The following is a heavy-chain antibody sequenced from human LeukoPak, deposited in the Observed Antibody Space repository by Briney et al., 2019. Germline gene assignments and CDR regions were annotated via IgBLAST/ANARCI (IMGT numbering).Heavy chain of an antibody. CDR2: ISSSSSYI. CDR1: GFTFSSYS. Sequence: PGGSLRLSCAASGFTFSSYSMNWVRQAPGKGLEWVSSISSSSSYIYYADSVKGRFTISRDNAKNSLYLQMNSLRAEDTAVYYCARDYRRNYYDSSGYYYGNWGQETLVTVSS. CDR3: ARDYRRNYYDSSGYYYGN. V-gene: IGHV3-21*01. J-gene: IGHJ4*02. D-gene: IGHD3-22*01.